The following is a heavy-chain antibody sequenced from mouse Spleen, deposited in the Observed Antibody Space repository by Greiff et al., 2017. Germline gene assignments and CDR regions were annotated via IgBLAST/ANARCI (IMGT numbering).Heavy chain of an antibody. Sequence: EVHLVESGGGLVKLGGSLKLSCAASGFTFSSYYMSWVRQTPEKRLELVAAINSNGGSTYYPDTVKGRFTISRDNAKNTLYLQMSSLKSEDTALYYCARHSHVRAMDYWGQGTSVTVSS. CDR2: INSNGGST. CDR3: ARHSHVRAMDY. J-gene: IGHJ4*01. V-gene: IGHV5-6-2*01. CDR1: GFTFSSYY. D-gene: IGHD6-1*01.